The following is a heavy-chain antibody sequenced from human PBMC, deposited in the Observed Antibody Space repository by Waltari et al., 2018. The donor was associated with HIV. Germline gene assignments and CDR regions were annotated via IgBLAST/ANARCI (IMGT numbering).Heavy chain of an antibody. CDR1: GGSISSYY. J-gene: IGHJ3*02. CDR2: IYYSGST. Sequence: GPGLVKPSETLSLTCTVSGGSISSYYWSWIRQPPGKGLEWIGYIYYSGSTNYNPSLKSRVTISVDTSKNQFSLKLSSVTAADTAVYYCARVPYDSSGLDAFDIWGQGTMVTVSS. CDR3: ARVPYDSSGLDAFDI. D-gene: IGHD3-22*01. V-gene: IGHV4-59*01.